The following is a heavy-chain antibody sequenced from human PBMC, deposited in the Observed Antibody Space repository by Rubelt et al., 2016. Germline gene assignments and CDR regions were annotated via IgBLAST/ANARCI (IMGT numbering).Heavy chain of an antibody. Sequence: EVQLVESGGGLVQPGGSLRLSCAASAITFSSYAMNWVRQAPGKGLEWVSAISGRDGSTYHADSVKGRLTIPRDNSKNTLYLQINSLRTEDTSVYYCAKSRGSSSLSAFDIWGEGTMVTVSS. CDR3: AKSRGSSSLSAFDI. D-gene: IGHD6-13*01. CDR1: AITFSSYA. CDR2: ISGRDGST. V-gene: IGHV3-23*04. J-gene: IGHJ3*02.